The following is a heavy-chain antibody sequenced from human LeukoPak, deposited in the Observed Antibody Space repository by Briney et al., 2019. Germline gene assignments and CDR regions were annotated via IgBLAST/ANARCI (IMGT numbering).Heavy chain of an antibody. Sequence: GGSLRLSCAASGFTFTTYRMTWVRQAPGKGLEWVANIKQDGSDKYYMDSVKGRFTISRDNAKNSLYLQMNSLRAEDTAVYYCARVAAAVPDYWGQGTLVTVSS. V-gene: IGHV3-7*04. D-gene: IGHD6-13*01. J-gene: IGHJ4*02. CDR3: ARVAAAVPDY. CDR1: GFTFTTYR. CDR2: IKQDGSDK.